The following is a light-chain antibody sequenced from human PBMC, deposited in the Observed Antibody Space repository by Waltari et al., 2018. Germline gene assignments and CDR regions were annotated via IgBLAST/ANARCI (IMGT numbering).Light chain of an antibody. Sequence: ENVLTQSPGTLSLSPGERATLPCRASQSVFSNYLAWYQQKPGQAPRVLIYGASSRAPGIPDRFSGSGSGTDFTLTISRLEPEDFAVYYCQQYGISYAFGQGTRLEIK. CDR3: QQYGISYA. CDR2: GAS. J-gene: IGKJ2*01. V-gene: IGKV3-20*01. CDR1: QSVFSNY.